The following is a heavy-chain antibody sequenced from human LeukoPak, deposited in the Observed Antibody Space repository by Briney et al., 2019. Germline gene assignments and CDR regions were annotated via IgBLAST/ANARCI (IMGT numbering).Heavy chain of an antibody. J-gene: IGHJ6*02. D-gene: IGHD2/OR15-2a*01. Sequence: ASVKVSCKASGGTFSSYAISWVRQAPGQGLEWMGRIIPIFGIANYAQKFQGRVTITADKSTSTAYMELSSLRSEDTAVYYCARDKNSNSYYYYDMDVWGQGTTVTVSS. CDR3: ARDKNSNSYYYYDMDV. CDR1: GGTFSSYA. CDR2: IIPIFGIA. V-gene: IGHV1-69*04.